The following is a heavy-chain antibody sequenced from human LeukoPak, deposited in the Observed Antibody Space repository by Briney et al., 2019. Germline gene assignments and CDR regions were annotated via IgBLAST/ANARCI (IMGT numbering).Heavy chain of an antibody. CDR1: GYTFTSYD. CDR2: INPNSGGT. V-gene: IGHV1-2*02. CDR3: ARDRGVVVVAAQYWFDP. D-gene: IGHD2-15*01. J-gene: IGHJ5*02. Sequence: GASVKVSCKASGYTFTSYDINWVRQATGQGLEWMGWINPNSGGTNYAQKFQGRVTMTRDTSISTAYMELSRLRSDDTAVYYCARDRGVVVVAAQYWFDPWGQGTLVTVSS.